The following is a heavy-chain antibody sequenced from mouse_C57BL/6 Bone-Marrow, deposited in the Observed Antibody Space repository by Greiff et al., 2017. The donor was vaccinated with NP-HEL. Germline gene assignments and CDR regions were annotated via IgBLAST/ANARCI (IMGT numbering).Heavy chain of an antibody. V-gene: IGHV1-78*01. CDR2: IYPRDGST. J-gene: IGHJ4*01. D-gene: IGHD1-1*01. CDR3: VSHLLLRYGAMDY. Sequence: VQLQQSDAELVKPGASVKISCKVSGYTFTDHTIHWMKQRPEQGLEWIGYIYPRDGSTKYNEKFKGKATLTADKSSSTAYMQLNSLTSEDSAVYFCVSHLLLRYGAMDYWGQGTSVTVSS. CDR1: GYTFTDHT.